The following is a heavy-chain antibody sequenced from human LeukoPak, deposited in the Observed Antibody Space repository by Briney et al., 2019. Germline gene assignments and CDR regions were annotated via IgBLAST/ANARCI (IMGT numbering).Heavy chain of an antibody. J-gene: IGHJ6*02. CDR2: INSDGSST. V-gene: IGHV3-74*03. CDR1: GFTFSTFW. Sequence: GGSLRLSCAASGFTFSTFWMHWVRQAPGKGLVWVSGINSDGSSTTYADSVKGRFTISRDNSKNTLYLQMNSLRAEDTAVYYCARDYYGMDVWGQGTTVTVSS. CDR3: ARDYYGMDV.